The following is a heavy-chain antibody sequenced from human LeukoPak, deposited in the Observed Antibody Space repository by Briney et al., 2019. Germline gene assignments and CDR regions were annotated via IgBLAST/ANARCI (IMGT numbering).Heavy chain of an antibody. CDR1: GFTSSSYS. D-gene: IGHD1-26*01. J-gene: IGHJ4*02. V-gene: IGHV3-21*01. Sequence: PGGSLRLSCAASGFTSSSYSMNWVRQAPGKGLEWVSSIGSTGAYIFYADSVKGRFTISRDNAKNSLYLQMNSLRAEDTAVYYCARDRWELLRSVDYWGQGTLVTVSS. CDR3: ARDRWELLRSVDY. CDR2: IGSTGAYI.